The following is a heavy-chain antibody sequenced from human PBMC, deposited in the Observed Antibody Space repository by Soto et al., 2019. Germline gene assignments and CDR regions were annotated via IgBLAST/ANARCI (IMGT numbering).Heavy chain of an antibody. CDR3: AKGVYSTSSYFDY. D-gene: IGHD6-6*01. CDR2: ISGSGGST. J-gene: IGHJ4*02. V-gene: IGHV3-23*01. Sequence: GGSLRLSCAASGFTFSSYGMIWVRQAPGKGLEWVSTISGSGGSTYYADSVKGRFTISRDNSKNTLYLQMNGLRAEDTAVYYCAKGVYSTSSYFDYWGQGTLVTVSS. CDR1: GFTFSSYG.